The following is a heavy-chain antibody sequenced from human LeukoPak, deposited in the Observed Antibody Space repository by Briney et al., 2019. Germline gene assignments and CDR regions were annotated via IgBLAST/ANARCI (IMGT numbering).Heavy chain of an antibody. D-gene: IGHD3-10*02. CDR1: GFTFISYA. V-gene: IGHV3-30*04. CDR3: AELGITMIGGV. J-gene: IGHJ6*04. Sequence: GGSLRLSCAASGFTFISYAIHWVRQAPGKGLEWVAVISFHGTDTFYADSVKGRFTISRDNAKNSLYLQMNSLRAEDTAVYYCAELGITMIGGVWGKGTTVTVSS. CDR2: ISFHGTDT.